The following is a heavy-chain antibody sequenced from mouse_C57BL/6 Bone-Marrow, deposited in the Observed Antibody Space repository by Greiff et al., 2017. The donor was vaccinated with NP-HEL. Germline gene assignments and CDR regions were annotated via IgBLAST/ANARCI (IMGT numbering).Heavy chain of an antibody. J-gene: IGHJ1*03. V-gene: IGHV1-72*01. CDR1: GYTFTSYW. Sequence: QVQLQQPGAELVKPGASVKLSCKASGYTFTSYWMHWVKQRPGRGLEWIGRIDPNSGGTKYNEKFKSKATLTVDKPSSTAYMQLSSLTSEDSAVYYWARDKVFITTVVAWYFDVWGTGTTVTVSS. CDR2: IDPNSGGT. CDR3: ARDKVFITTVVAWYFDV. D-gene: IGHD1-1*01.